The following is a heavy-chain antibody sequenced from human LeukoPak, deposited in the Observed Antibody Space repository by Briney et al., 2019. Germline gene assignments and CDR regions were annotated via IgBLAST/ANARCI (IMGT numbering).Heavy chain of an antibody. Sequence: GGSLRLSCVASGFSFSNYWMHWVRQPPGKGLVWVSRINTDGDNIQYADSVKGRFTISRDNAKNSLYLQMNSLRAEDTAIYYCARELYGDYAGDYWGQGTLVTVSS. J-gene: IGHJ4*02. CDR2: INTDGDNI. CDR3: ARELYGDYAGDY. CDR1: GFSFSNYW. D-gene: IGHD4-17*01. V-gene: IGHV3-74*03.